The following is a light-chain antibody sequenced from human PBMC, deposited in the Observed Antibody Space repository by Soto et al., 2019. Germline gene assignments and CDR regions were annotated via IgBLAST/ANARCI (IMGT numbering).Light chain of an antibody. CDR1: SSDIGAYDY. CDR2: EVT. Sequence: QPVLTQPASVSGSPGQSITISCTGTSSDIGAYDYVSWYQQYPGRVPKLLIHEVTNRPSGVSDRFSGSKSGNTASLTISGLQTEDEADYYCSSHAGSSAFYVFGTGTQLTVL. J-gene: IGLJ1*01. V-gene: IGLV2-14*01. CDR3: SSHAGSSAFYV.